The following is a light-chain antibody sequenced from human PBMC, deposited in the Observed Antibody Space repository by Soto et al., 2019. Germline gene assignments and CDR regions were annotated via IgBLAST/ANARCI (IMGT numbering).Light chain of an antibody. Sequence: DIQMTQSPSSLSASVGDEVTITCRASQTIMTYLNWYQQKPGKAPKLLIYAASTLQSGVPSRFSGSGSGTDFTLTISSLQPEDVATYYCQKYNSAPPFTFGPGTKVDIK. CDR2: AAS. CDR3: QKYNSAPPFT. CDR1: QTIMTY. J-gene: IGKJ3*01. V-gene: IGKV1-27*01.